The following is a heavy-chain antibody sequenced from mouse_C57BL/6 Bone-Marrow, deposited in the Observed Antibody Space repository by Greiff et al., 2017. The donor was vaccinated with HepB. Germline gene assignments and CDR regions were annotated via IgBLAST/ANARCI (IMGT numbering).Heavy chain of an antibody. J-gene: IGHJ1*03. Sequence: EVQVVESGGGLVQPGGSLKLSCAASGFTFSDYYMYWVRQTPEKRLEWVAYISNGGGSTYYPDTVKGRFTISRDNAKNTLYLQMSRLKSEDTAMYYCARHALTGKDWYFDVWGTGTTVTVSS. D-gene: IGHD4-1*01. V-gene: IGHV5-12*01. CDR1: GFTFSDYY. CDR3: ARHALTGKDWYFDV. CDR2: ISNGGGST.